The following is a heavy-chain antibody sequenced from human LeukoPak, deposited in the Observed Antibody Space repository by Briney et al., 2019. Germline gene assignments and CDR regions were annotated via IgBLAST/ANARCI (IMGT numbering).Heavy chain of an antibody. J-gene: IGHJ4*02. CDR2: INHSGST. CDR1: GGSFSGYY. V-gene: IGHV4-34*01. Sequence: SETLSLTCAVYGGSFSGYYWSWIRQPPRKGLEWIGEINHSGSTNYNPSLKSRVTISVDTSKNQFSPKLSSVTAADTAVYYCAREGYCSSTSCYATALWGQGTLVTVSS. D-gene: IGHD2-2*01. CDR3: AREGYCSSTSCYATAL.